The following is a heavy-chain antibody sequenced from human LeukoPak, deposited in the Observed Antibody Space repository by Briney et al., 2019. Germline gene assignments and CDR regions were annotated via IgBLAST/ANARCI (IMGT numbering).Heavy chain of an antibody. Sequence: KPSETLSLTCAVYGGSFSGYYWSWIRQPPGKGLEWIGEINHSGSTNYNPSLKSRVTISVDTSKNQFSLKLSSVTAADTAVYYCARSRVYDYVWGSYRYYFDYWGQGTLVTVSS. D-gene: IGHD3-16*02. CDR2: INHSGST. V-gene: IGHV4-34*01. CDR3: ARSRVYDYVWGSYRYYFDY. J-gene: IGHJ4*02. CDR1: GGSFSGYY.